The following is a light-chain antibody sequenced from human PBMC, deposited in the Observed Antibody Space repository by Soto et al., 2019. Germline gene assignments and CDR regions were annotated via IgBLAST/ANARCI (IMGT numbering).Light chain of an antibody. CDR2: KVS. CDR1: RSLVYSDGNTY. Sequence: DEVMTQSPLSLPVTLGQPASISCTSSRSLVYSDGNTYLNWFQQRPGQSPRRLIYKVSNRDSGVPDRFSGSGSGTDFTLKISRVEAEDVGVYYCMQGKHWPPIPFGPGTRLEIK. J-gene: IGKJ5*01. CDR3: MQGKHWPPIP. V-gene: IGKV2-30*01.